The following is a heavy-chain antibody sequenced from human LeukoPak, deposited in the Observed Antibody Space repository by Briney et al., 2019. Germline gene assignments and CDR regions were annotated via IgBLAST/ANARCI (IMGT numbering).Heavy chain of an antibody. V-gene: IGHV4-59*01. Sequence: SETLSLTCTGSGGSISTYYWSWIRQPPGKGLEWLGYIHYSGTTNYNPSLRSGVSISVDTSTNQFALKLTSVTAADTAVYYCARGGWYRSSWPTIFDNWGQGTLVTVSS. D-gene: IGHD6-13*01. CDR1: GGSISTYY. CDR2: IHYSGTT. CDR3: ARGGWYRSSWPTIFDN. J-gene: IGHJ4*02.